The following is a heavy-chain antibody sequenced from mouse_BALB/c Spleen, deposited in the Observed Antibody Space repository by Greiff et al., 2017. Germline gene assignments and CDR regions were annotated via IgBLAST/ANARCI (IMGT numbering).Heavy chain of an antibody. D-gene: IGHD2-14*01. V-gene: IGHV1-14*01. CDR1: GYTFTSYV. CDR3: ARGGVRTWFAY. CDR2: INPYNDGT. J-gene: IGHJ3*01. Sequence: VQLQQSGPELVKPGASVKMSCKASGYTFTSYVMHWVKQKPGQGLEWIGYINPYNDGTKYNEKSKGKATLTSDKSSSTAYMELSSLTSEDSAVYYCARGGVRTWFAYWGQGTLVTVSA.